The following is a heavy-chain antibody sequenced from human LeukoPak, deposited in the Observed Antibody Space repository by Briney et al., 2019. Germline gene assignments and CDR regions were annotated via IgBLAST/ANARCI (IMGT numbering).Heavy chain of an antibody. CDR1: GGSISIYY. J-gene: IGHJ4*02. CDR2: ISYSGST. V-gene: IGHV4-59*01. D-gene: IGHD3-16*01. Sequence: SETLSLASTVSGGSISIYYRGWIRQPPGKGLEWIEYISYSGSTSYNPSLKSRVTISVDTSKNQLYLKLSSVTAADTAVYYCARGRGTYDYWGQGTLVTVSS. CDR3: ARGRGTYDY.